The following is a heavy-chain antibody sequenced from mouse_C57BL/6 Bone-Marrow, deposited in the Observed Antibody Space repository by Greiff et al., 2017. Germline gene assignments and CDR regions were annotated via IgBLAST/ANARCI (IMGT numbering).Heavy chain of an antibody. V-gene: IGHV14-2*01. Sequence: EVKLQESGAELVKPGASVKLSCTASGFNIKDYYMHWVKQRTEQGLEWIGRIDPEDGETTYAPKFQGKATITADTSSNTAYLQLSSLTSEDTAVYYCARRTVAFPYYAMDYWGQGTAVTVSS. J-gene: IGHJ4*01. D-gene: IGHD1-1*01. CDR1: GFNIKDYY. CDR3: ARRTVAFPYYAMDY. CDR2: IDPEDGET.